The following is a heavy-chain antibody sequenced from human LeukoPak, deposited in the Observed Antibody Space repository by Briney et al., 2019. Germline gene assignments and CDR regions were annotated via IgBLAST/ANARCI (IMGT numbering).Heavy chain of an antibody. CDR1: GFTVSSNY. V-gene: IGHV3-53*01. Sequence: GGSLRLSCAASGFTVSSNYMSWVRQAPGKGLEWVSVIYSGGSTYYADSVKGRFTISRDNSKNTLYLQMNSLRAEDTAVYYCARDGRTDLDYYYYGMDVWGQGTTVTVSS. D-gene: IGHD2-8*02. J-gene: IGHJ6*02. CDR2: IYSGGST. CDR3: ARDGRTDLDYYYYGMDV.